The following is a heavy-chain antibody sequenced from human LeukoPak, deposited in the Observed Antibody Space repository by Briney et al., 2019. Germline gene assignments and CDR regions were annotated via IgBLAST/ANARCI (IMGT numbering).Heavy chain of an antibody. V-gene: IGHV3-23*01. CDR1: GFTFSTYS. J-gene: IGHJ4*01. CDR2: VSGNGNYR. Sequence: GRSLRLSCVASGFTFSTYSMIWARQAPGKGLEWVSVVSGNGNYRYYADSVKGRFTISRDNSKNTLYLQMNSLRAEDTAVYYCAKDQYVVVAATLDYWGQEPWSPSPQ. CDR3: AKDQYVVVAATLDY. D-gene: IGHD2-15*01.